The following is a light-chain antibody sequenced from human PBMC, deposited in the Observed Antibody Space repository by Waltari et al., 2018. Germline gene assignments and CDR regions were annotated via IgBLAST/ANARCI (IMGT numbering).Light chain of an antibody. CDR1: KLGDKY. V-gene: IGLV3-1*01. Sequence: SPGQTARITCSGDKLGDKYTCWYQQKPGQSPVLVISQDTKRPSGIPERFSGSNSGNTATLTISGTQATDEADYYCQAWDSITVVFGGGTKLTVL. CDR2: QDT. CDR3: QAWDSITVV. J-gene: IGLJ2*01.